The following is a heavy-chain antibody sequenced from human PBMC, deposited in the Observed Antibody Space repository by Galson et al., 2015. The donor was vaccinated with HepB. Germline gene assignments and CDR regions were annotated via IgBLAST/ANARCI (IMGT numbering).Heavy chain of an antibody. V-gene: IGHV4-4*07. Sequence: ETLSLTCTVSGGSISGYYWSWIRQPAGKGLEWIGRIYTSGSTDYNPSLRGRVTMSVDTSQKQFSLILKSVTAADTAVYYCATGPGDMYYFDYWGQGTLVTVSS. CDR1: GGSISGYY. CDR3: ATGPGDMYYFDY. J-gene: IGHJ4*02. CDR2: IYTSGST.